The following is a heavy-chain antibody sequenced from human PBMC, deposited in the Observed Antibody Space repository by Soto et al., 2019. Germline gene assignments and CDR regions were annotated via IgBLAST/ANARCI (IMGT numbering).Heavy chain of an antibody. V-gene: IGHV4-31*03. J-gene: IGHJ4*02. CDR2: IYYSGST. Sequence: QVQLQESGPGLVKPSQTLSLTCTVSGGSISSGGYYWNWIRQHPGKGLEWIGYIYYSGSTYYNPSLKSRITISVDTSKKLVSLKLRCVNGATTARYCCTGDPDYGGRGTLVTVSS. CDR1: GGSISSGGYY. CDR3: TGDPDY.